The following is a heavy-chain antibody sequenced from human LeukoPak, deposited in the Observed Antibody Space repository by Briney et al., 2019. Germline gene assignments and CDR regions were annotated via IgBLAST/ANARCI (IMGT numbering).Heavy chain of an antibody. J-gene: IGHJ4*02. CDR3: ARDSIWGPGYFDY. CDR2: IHIGNST. CDR1: AFTVSSND. Sequence: GGSLRLSCAASAFTVSSNDMNWVRQAPGKGLEWVSIIHIGNSTYYADSVKGRFTISRDNSKNTLYLQMNSLRAEDTAVYYCARDSIWGPGYFDYWGQGTLVTVSS. D-gene: IGHD7-27*01. V-gene: IGHV3-66*01.